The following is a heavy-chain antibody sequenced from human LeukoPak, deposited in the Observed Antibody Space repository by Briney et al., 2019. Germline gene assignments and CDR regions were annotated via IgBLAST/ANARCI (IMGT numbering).Heavy chain of an antibody. CDR1: GFTFSSYA. CDR2: ISGSGGST. Sequence: GTSLRLSCAASGFTFSSYAMSWVRQAPGKGLEWVSAISGSGGSTYYADSVKGRFTISRDNSKNTLYLQMNSLRAEDTAVYYCATSGGYPYYFDYWGQGTLVTVSS. CDR3: ATSGGYPYYFDY. D-gene: IGHD1-26*01. J-gene: IGHJ4*02. V-gene: IGHV3-23*01.